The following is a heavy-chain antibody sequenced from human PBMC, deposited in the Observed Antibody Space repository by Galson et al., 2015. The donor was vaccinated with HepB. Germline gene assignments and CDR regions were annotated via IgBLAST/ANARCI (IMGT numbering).Heavy chain of an antibody. CDR2: IWYDGSNK. CDR3: ARDEYQWGSGWPDDAFDI. CDR1: GSTFSSYG. V-gene: IGHV3-33*01. Sequence: SLRLSCAASGSTFSSYGMHWVRQAPGKGLEWVAVIWYDGSNKYYADSVKGRFTISRDNSKNTLYLQMNSLRAEDTAVYYCARDEYQWGSGWPDDAFDIWGQGTMVTVSS. J-gene: IGHJ3*02. D-gene: IGHD6-19*01.